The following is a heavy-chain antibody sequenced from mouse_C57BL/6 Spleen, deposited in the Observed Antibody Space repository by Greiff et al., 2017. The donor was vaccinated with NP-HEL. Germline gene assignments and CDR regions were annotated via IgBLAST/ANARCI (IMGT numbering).Heavy chain of an antibody. Sequence: QVQLQQSGPGLVQPSQSLSITCTVSGFSLTSYGVHWVRQSPGKGLEWLGVIWSGGSTDYNAAFISRLSISKDNSKSQVFFKMNSLQADDTAIYYCARNRGIYYDYDVGIDYWGQGTTLTVSS. V-gene: IGHV2-2*01. D-gene: IGHD2-4*01. CDR3: ARNRGIYYDYDVGIDY. CDR1: GFSLTSYG. CDR2: IWSGGST. J-gene: IGHJ2*01.